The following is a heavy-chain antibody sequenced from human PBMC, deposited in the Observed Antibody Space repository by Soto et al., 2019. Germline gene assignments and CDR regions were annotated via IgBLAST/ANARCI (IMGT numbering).Heavy chain of an antibody. D-gene: IGHD3-10*01. CDR3: ARQYGSGSFDY. CDR1: GYDFNSYW. J-gene: IGHJ4*02. CDR2: IYPGDSDI. Sequence: PGESLKISCKASGYDFNSYWLGWVRQMPGKGREWMGIIYPGDSDIRYSPSFEGQVTISADKSISTAYLQWSGLEASDTAMVYCARQYGSGSFDYWGQGIMVTVSS. V-gene: IGHV5-51*01.